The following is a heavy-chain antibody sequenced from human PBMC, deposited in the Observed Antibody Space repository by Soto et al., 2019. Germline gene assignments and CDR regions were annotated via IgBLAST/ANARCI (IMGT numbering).Heavy chain of an antibody. CDR1: GGSVSSGLYY. CDR2: IYYSGST. CDR3: ARRTVNIQTFYSGLKTHCFDY. D-gene: IGHD6-19*01. J-gene: IGHJ4*02. V-gene: IGHV4-39*01. Sequence: PSETLSLTCTVSGGSVSSGLYYWGWIRQPPGKGLEWIGSIYYSGSTYYTPSLQSRVAISVDTSKNQFSLKLNSVTAADTAVYYCARRTVNIQTFYSGLKTHCFDYWGQGTLVTVSS.